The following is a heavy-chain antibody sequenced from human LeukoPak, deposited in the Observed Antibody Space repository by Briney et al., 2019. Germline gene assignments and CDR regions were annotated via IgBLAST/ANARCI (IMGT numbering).Heavy chain of an antibody. CDR2: INHSGST. D-gene: IGHD1-26*01. J-gene: IGHJ1*01. CDR1: GGSFSGYY. CDR3: AIPPRVGATEAVSEQPVEYFQH. Sequence: SETLSLTCAVYGGSFSGYYWSWIRQPPGKGLEWIGEINHSGSTNYNPSLKSRVTISVDTSKNQFSLKLSSVTAADTAVYYCAIPPRVGATEAVSEQPVEYFQHWGQGTLVTVSS. V-gene: IGHV4-34*01.